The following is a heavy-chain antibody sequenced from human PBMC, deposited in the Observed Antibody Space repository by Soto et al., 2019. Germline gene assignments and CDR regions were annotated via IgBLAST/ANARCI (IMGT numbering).Heavy chain of an antibody. D-gene: IGHD1-26*01. CDR2: IIPVSGTA. CDR1: GGTFSRYG. Sequence: QVQLVQSGSEVKKPGSSVKVSCTASGGTFSRYGFIWVRQVPGQGLEWMGGIIPVSGTANYAVKFQGRVTITVDRVTSTGYMELTSLRSEDTAVYFCASTGEAPEGHESGRGDAFDIWGQGTKVTVSS. CDR3: ASTGEAPEGHESGRGDAFDI. V-gene: IGHV1-69*06. J-gene: IGHJ3*02.